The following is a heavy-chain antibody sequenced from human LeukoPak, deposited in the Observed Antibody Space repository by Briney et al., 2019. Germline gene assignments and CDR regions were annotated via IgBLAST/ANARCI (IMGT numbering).Heavy chain of an antibody. J-gene: IGHJ4*02. V-gene: IGHV4-4*09. D-gene: IGHD3-9*01. CDR1: GGSMSNYY. CDR2: IYSSGAS. CDR3: ERSKLSTGRLQYSDWSRGGFDS. Sequence: SETLSLTCTVSGGSMSNYYWSWIRLLPGKGLEWIGNIYSSGASNYNPSLRSRVTMSVDVSKNQFSLKLRSVTAADTALYFCERSKLSTGRLQYSDWSRGGFDSWGQGTLVTVSS.